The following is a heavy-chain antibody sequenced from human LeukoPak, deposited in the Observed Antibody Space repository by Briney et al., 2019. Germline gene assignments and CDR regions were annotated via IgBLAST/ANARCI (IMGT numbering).Heavy chain of an antibody. J-gene: IGHJ4*02. CDR2: IWYDGSNK. V-gene: IGHV3-33*01. D-gene: IGHD3-10*01. Sequence: GGSLRLSCAASGFTFSSYGMPWVRQAPGKGLEWVAVIWYDGSNKYYADSVKGRFTISRDNSKNTLYLQMNSLRAEDTAVYYCAGRSGSFDYWGQGTLVTVSS. CDR3: AGRSGSFDY. CDR1: GFTFSSYG.